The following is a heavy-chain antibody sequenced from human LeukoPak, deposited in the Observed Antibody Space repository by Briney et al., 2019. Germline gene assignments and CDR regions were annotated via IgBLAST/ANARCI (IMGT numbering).Heavy chain of an antibody. CDR3: SSGLSMYY. J-gene: IGHJ4*02. V-gene: IGHV3-7*03. CDR2: IRQDGREK. Sequence: GGSLRLSCAASGFTFSNYWMTWVRQAPGKGLEWVANIRQDGREKNYVDSVKGRFTISRDNAKNSLILQMNRLRAEDTAVYYCSSGLSMYYWGQGTLVTVSS. CDR1: GFTFSNYW.